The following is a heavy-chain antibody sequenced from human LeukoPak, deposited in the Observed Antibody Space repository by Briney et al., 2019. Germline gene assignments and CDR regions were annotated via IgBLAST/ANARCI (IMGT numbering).Heavy chain of an antibody. D-gene: IGHD5-12*01. V-gene: IGHV3-21*01. CDR2: ISSSSSYI. CDR1: GFTFSSYS. J-gene: IGHJ4*02. Sequence: GGSLRLSCAASGFTFSSYSMNWVRQAPGKGLEWVSSISSSSSYIYYADSVKGRFTISRDNAKNSLYLQMNSLRAEDTAVYFCARPGGYGAYNTHYFASWGQEPLVPVSS. CDR3: ARPGGYGAYNTHYFAS.